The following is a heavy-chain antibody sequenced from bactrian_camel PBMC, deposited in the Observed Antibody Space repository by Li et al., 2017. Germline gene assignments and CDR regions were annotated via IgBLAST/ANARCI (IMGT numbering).Heavy chain of an antibody. J-gene: IGHJ4*01. Sequence: HVQLVESGGGSVQAGGSLLLSCAASTYTRSDDVMAWFRQPPEKEREGVAAIDSDGSIHYHDSVKGRFNIYKDNSVNTLYLQMNSLKPEDTAMYYCAADSRCISPLLPAYITYFQYAGQGTQVTVS. D-gene: IGHD2*01. V-gene: IGHV3S57*01. CDR2: IDSDGSI. CDR1: TYTRSDDV.